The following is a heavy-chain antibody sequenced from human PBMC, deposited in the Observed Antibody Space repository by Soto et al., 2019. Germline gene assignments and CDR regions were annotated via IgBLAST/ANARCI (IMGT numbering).Heavy chain of an antibody. CDR2: ISAYNGNT. J-gene: IGHJ4*02. CDR1: GYTFTSYG. D-gene: IGHD3-16*02. Sequence: ASVKVSCKASGYTFTSYGISWVRQAPGQGLEWMGWISAYNGNTNYAQKLQGRVTMTTDTSTSTAYMELRSLRSDDTAVYYCARDGEVAFGGVIVTTPFDYWGQGTLVTVSS. V-gene: IGHV1-18*01. CDR3: ARDGEVAFGGVIVTTPFDY.